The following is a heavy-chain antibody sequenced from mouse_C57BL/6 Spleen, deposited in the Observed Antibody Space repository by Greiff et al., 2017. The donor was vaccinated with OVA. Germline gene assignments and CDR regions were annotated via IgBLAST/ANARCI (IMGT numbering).Heavy chain of an antibody. Sequence: EVHLVESGPGLVKPSQSLSLTCSVPGYSITSGYYWNWIRHFPGNKLEWMGYISYDGNNNYNPSLKTRISITRDTSKNQLFLKLNSVTTEDTDTYYCARDKKGIISNWYFGVWGTGTTVTVS. J-gene: IGHJ1*03. CDR2: ISYDGNN. V-gene: IGHV3-6*01. CDR1: GYSITSGYY. CDR3: ARDKKGIISNWYFGV. D-gene: IGHD3-3*01.